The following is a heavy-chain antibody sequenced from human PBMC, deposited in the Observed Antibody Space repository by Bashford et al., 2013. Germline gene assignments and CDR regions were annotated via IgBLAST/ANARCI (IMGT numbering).Heavy chain of an antibody. CDR1: GVSLTAYGVG. Sequence: SGPTLVKPTQTLTLTCTVSGVSLTAYGVGVGWVRQTPGKALEWLTLIYWDDDERYSPSLKSRITITKDTSKNQVVLTLINMDPVDTATYFCVYNDVSSAGIEYFQEWGQGTLVTVSS. CDR2: IYWDDDE. J-gene: IGHJ1*01. D-gene: IGHD6-13*01. V-gene: IGHV2-5*02. CDR3: VYNDVSSAGIEYFQE.